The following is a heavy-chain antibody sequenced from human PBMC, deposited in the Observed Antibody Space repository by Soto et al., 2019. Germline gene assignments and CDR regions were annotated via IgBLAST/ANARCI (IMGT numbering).Heavy chain of an antibody. CDR3: AKDHHALWPN. CDR1: GFSFSSYA. Sequence: PGGSLGLSCAASGFSFSSYAMRWVRQAPGKGLEWVSAISGSGGSTYYADSVKGRFTISRDNSKNTLYLQMNSLRAGDTAVYYCAKDHHALWPNWGQGTLVTVSS. V-gene: IGHV3-23*01. CDR2: ISGSGGST. J-gene: IGHJ4*02. D-gene: IGHD5-18*01.